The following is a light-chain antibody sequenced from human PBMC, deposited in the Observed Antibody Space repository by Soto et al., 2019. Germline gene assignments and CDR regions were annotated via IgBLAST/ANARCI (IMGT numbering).Light chain of an antibody. Sequence: QSVLTQPPSVSAAPGQRVSISCSGGSSNIGKNSVSWYQQLPATAPKLLIYDDHQRPSGIPDRFSASKSGTSATLDISGLQSEDEANYYCAAWDDSLNGPVFGGGTKVTVL. CDR3: AAWDDSLNGPV. V-gene: IGLV1-51*01. CDR2: DDH. J-gene: IGLJ2*01. CDR1: SSNIGKNS.